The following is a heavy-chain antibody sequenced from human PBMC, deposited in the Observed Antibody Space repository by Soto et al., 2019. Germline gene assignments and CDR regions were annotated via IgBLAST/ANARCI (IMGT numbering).Heavy chain of an antibody. CDR1: GESLSGYY. CDR2: INYSGNN. J-gene: IGHJ6*02. CDR3: ARTRILDV. D-gene: IGHD2-15*01. V-gene: IGHV4-34*01. Sequence: QVQLQQWGAGLLKPSETLSLTCAVYGESLSGYYGNWIRQSPGKGLDWIGEINYSGNNNYNPSLKSRVTISIDTSKNQFSLNMSSVAAAVTAVYYCARTRILDVWGQGTTVIVSS.